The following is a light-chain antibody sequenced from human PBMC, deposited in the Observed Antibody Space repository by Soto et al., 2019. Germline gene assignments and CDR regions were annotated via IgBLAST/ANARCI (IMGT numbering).Light chain of an antibody. V-gene: IGKV3-11*01. CDR3: LHRNNWPPRFT. J-gene: IGKJ3*01. CDR2: GDT. CDR1: QRITAS. Sequence: EIVLTQSPATLSLSPGERATLSCGASQRITASLVWYQQKPGQAPRLLIYGDTTRAAGIPARFSGSGSGTDFTLTISGLETEDFAVYFCLHRNNWPPRFTFGPGTAVEVK.